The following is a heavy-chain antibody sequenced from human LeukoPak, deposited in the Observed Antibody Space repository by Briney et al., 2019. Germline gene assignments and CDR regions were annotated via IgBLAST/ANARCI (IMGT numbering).Heavy chain of an antibody. J-gene: IGHJ4*02. Sequence: GGSLRLSCAASGFTFSSYAMHWVRQAPGKGLEWVAVISYDGSNKYYADSVKGRFTISRDNSKNTLYLQMNSLRAEDTAVYYCAKDRARPYSSGPLYYFDYWGQGTLVTVSS. V-gene: IGHV3-30*04. CDR3: AKDRARPYSSGPLYYFDY. CDR1: GFTFSSYA. D-gene: IGHD6-19*01. CDR2: ISYDGSNK.